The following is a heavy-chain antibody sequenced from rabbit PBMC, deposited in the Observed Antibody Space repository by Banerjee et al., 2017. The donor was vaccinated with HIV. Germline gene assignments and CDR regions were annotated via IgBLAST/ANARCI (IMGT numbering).Heavy chain of an antibody. CDR1: GFSFSNKAV. D-gene: IGHD8-1*01. J-gene: IGHJ6*01. CDR2: INAVTGKA. V-gene: IGHV1S45*01. CDR3: ARDSGTSFSSYGMDL. Sequence: QEQLVESGGVMVKHEESLKLTCKASGFSFSNKAVMCWVRQAPGKGLEWIACINAVTGKALYASWAKGRFTISKTSSTTVTLQMTSLTAADTATYFCARDSGTSFSSYGMDLRGPGTLVTVS.